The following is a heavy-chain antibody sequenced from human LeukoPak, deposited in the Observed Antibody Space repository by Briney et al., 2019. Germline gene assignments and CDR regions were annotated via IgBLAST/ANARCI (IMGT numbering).Heavy chain of an antibody. Sequence: SETLSLTCAVSGGSFSNYYWSWIRQPPGKGLEWIGEINRSGSTNYHPSLKSRITMSVDTSKIQFSLNLSSVTAADTAVYYCARDASRSYCSGGSCYSRWFDPRGQGTLVTVSS. CDR2: INRSGST. CDR1: GGSFSNYY. V-gene: IGHV4-34*01. CDR3: ARDASRSYCSGGSCYSRWFDP. J-gene: IGHJ5*02. D-gene: IGHD2-15*01.